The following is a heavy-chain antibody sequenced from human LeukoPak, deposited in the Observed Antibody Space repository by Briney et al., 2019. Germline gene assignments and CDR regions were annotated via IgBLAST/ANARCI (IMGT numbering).Heavy chain of an antibody. Sequence: PSETLSLTCTVSGGSISSYYWSWIRQPPGKGLEWIGYIYYSGSTNYNPSLKSRVTISVDTSKNQFSLKLSSVTAADTAVYYCARDKYYYGSGSHTSRFDYWGQGTLVTVSS. CDR2: IYYSGST. J-gene: IGHJ4*02. CDR3: ARDKYYYGSGSHTSRFDY. D-gene: IGHD3-10*01. V-gene: IGHV4-59*12. CDR1: GGSISSYY.